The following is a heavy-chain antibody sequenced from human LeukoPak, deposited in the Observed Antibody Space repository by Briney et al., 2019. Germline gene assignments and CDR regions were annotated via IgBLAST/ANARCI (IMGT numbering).Heavy chain of an antibody. Sequence: GGSLRLSCAGSDFSFITYAMSWVRQAPGKGLEWVSTIAGRGDATYYADSVKGRFTISRDNSKNTLYLQMNSLRAEDTAVYYCAKGRYSGAFDYWGQGTLVTVSS. J-gene: IGHJ4*02. D-gene: IGHD6-19*01. CDR2: IAGRGDAT. CDR3: AKGRYSGAFDY. V-gene: IGHV3-23*01. CDR1: DFSFITYA.